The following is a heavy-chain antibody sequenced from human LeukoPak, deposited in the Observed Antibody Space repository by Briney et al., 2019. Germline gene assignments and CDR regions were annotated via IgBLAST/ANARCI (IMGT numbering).Heavy chain of an antibody. Sequence: ASVKVSCKASGYTLTGYYMHWVRQAPGRGLEWMGWINPNSGGTNYAQKFQGRVTMTRDTSISTAYMELSRLRSDDTAVYYCARVSVMVRGVITQLGYWGQETLVTVSS. D-gene: IGHD3-10*01. V-gene: IGHV1-2*02. CDR3: ARVSVMVRGVITQLGY. CDR1: GYTLTGYY. CDR2: INPNSGGT. J-gene: IGHJ4*02.